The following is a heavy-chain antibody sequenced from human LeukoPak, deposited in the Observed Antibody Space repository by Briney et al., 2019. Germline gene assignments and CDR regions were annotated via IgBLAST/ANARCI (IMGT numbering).Heavy chain of an antibody. D-gene: IGHD3-3*01. CDR3: ARGSRFGVVERDAFDI. Sequence: GGSLRLSCAASGFTFSRYSMNWVRQAPGKGLEWVSSISISSNYIYYADSVKGRFTISRDNAKNSLYLQVNSLRAEDTDVYYCARGSRFGVVERDAFDIWGQGTMVTVSS. J-gene: IGHJ3*02. CDR2: ISISSNYI. CDR1: GFTFSRYS. V-gene: IGHV3-21*01.